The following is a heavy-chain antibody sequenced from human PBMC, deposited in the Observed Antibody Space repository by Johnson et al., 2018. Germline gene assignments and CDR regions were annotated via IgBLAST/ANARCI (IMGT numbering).Heavy chain of an antibody. V-gene: IGHV3-11*01. CDR1: GFTFSDYY. CDR2: ISSSGSTI. CDR3: ASGYYYYGMDV. J-gene: IGHJ6*02. Sequence: QVQLVESGGGLVEPGGSLRLSCAASGFTFSDYYMSWNRQAPGKGLEWVSSISSSGSTIYSADSVKGRFTISRDNAKNSLSLQMNSLRADDTAVYYCASGYYYYGMDVWGQGTTVTVSS.